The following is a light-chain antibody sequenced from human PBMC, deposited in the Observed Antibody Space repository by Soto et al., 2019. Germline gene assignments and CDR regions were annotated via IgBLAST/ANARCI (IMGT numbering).Light chain of an antibody. CDR1: QTISNY. CDR3: QQIYGVPYT. Sequence: DIHLTQSPSSLSASVGDRVTITCRASQTISNYLNWYQQKPGKAPKLLIYLSSSLQTGVPSRFSGSGAGTDFTLTLSSLQPEDFANYYCQQIYGVPYTLGQGTKVEIK. J-gene: IGKJ2*01. CDR2: LSS. V-gene: IGKV1-39*01.